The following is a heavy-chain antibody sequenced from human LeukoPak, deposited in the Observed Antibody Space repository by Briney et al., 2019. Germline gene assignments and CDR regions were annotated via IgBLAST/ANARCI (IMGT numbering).Heavy chain of an antibody. Sequence: SETLSLTCTVSGGSISSGSYYWSWIRQPAGNGLEWIGRIYTSGSTNYNPSLKSRVTISVDTSKNQFSLKLSSVTAADTAVYYCARDGYSGYEFDYWGQGTLVTVSS. CDR1: GGSISSGSYY. D-gene: IGHD5-12*01. CDR3: ARDGYSGYEFDY. V-gene: IGHV4-61*02. CDR2: IYTSGST. J-gene: IGHJ4*02.